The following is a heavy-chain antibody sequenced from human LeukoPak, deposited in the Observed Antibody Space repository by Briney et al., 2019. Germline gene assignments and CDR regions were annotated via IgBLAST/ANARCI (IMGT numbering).Heavy chain of an antibody. CDR2: ISGSGSSI. D-gene: IGHD1-7*01. CDR1: EFTFSAYG. V-gene: IGHV3-21*01. Sequence: PGGSLRLSCVASEFTFSAYGMSWVRQAPGTGLEWVSSISGSGSSIHYKESVRGRFTISRDNSGNSIYLQMNSLRAEDTAVYYCARFVANWNSGGMDVWGQGTTVIVSS. J-gene: IGHJ6*02. CDR3: ARFVANWNSGGMDV.